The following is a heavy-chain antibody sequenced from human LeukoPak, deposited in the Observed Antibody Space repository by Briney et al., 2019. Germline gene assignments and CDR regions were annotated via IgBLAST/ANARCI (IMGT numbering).Heavy chain of an antibody. J-gene: IGHJ5*02. CDR3: ARDLSIYYDILTGYYGS. D-gene: IGHD3-9*01. CDR2: IKQDGSEK. CDR1: GFTFTNNF. Sequence: GGSLRLSCAASGFTFTNNFMSWVRQVPGKGLEWVANIKQDGSEKYYVDSVKGRFTISRDNAKNSLYLQMNSLRAEDTAVYYCARDLSIYYDILTGYYGSWGQGTLVTVSS. V-gene: IGHV3-7*01.